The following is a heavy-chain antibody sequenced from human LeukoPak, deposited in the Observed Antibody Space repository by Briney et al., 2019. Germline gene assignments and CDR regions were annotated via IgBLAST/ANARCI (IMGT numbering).Heavy chain of an antibody. V-gene: IGHV1-8*03. CDR1: GYTFTSYD. J-gene: IGHJ4*02. CDR2: MNPKSGNT. D-gene: IGHD2-8*01. CDR3: ARVDGRPDY. Sequence: ASVKVSFTASGYTFTSYDINWVRQATGQGVEWMGWMNPKSGNTGHAQKFQGRVTITRDTSISPVYMELSSLRSEDTAVYFWARVDGRPDYWGQGTLVTVSS.